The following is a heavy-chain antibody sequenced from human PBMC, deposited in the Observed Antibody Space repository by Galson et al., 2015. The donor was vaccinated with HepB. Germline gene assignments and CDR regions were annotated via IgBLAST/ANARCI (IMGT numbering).Heavy chain of an antibody. J-gene: IGHJ4*02. D-gene: IGHD4-23*01. V-gene: IGHV3-21*01. CDR2: ISSSSSYI. CDR3: ARDLGPSFMDELHDYGGKMGDY. Sequence: FSSYSMNWVRQAPGKGLEWVSSISSSSSYIYYADSVKGRFTISRDNAKNSLYLQMNSLRAEDTAVYYCARDLGPSFMDELHDYGGKMGDYWGQGTLVTVSS. CDR1: FSSYS.